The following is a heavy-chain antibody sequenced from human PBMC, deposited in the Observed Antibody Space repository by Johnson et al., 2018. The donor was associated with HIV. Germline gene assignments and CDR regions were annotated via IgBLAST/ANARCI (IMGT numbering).Heavy chain of an antibody. D-gene: IGHD3-10*01. CDR2: INWSGGST. V-gene: IGHV3-20*04. J-gene: IGHJ3*02. Sequence: VQLVESGGGLVQPGGSLRLSCAASGFTFSSYAMSWVRQVPGKGLEWVSGINWSGGSTGYGDSVKGRFTISRDNAKNSLYLQMNSLRPEDTAVYYCAKSSSATYYGDAFDMWGQGTMVTVSS. CDR1: GFTFSSYA. CDR3: AKSSSATYYGDAFDM.